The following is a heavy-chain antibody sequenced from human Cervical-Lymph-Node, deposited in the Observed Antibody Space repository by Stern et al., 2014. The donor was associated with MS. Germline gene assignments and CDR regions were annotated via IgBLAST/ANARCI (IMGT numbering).Heavy chain of an antibody. CDR3: AKASWNDDAFDI. D-gene: IGHD1-1*01. CDR1: GYRFTTYW. CDR2: IYPGDSDT. Sequence: VQLGQSGIEVKKPGESLKISCKGSGYRFTTYWIAWVRQMPGKGLEWMGIIYPGDSDTTYSPSFQGQVTISADKSITTAYLQWSSLKASDTAMYSWAKASWNDDAFDIWGQGTMVTVSS. V-gene: IGHV5-51*03. J-gene: IGHJ3*02.